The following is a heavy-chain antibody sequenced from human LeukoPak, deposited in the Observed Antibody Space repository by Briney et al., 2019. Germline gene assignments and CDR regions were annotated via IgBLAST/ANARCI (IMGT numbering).Heavy chain of an antibody. CDR2: IRSKAYGGTT. CDR1: GFTFGDYA. CDR3: TRERYYYGSGRSDY. J-gene: IGHJ4*02. D-gene: IGHD3-10*01. Sequence: GGSLRLSCTASGFTFGDYAMSWVRQAPGKGLEWVGFIRSKAYGGTTEYAASVKGRFTISRDDSKSIAYLQMNSLKTEDTAVYYCTRERYYYGSGRSDYWGQGTLVTVSS. V-gene: IGHV3-49*04.